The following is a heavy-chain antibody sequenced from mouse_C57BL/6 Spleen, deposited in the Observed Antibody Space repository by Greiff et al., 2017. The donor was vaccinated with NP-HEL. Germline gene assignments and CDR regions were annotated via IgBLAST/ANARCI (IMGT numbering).Heavy chain of an antibody. D-gene: IGHD2-4*01. Sequence: QVQLKQSGAELVRPGTSVKMSCKASGYTFTNYWIGWAKQRPGHGLEWIGDIYPGGGYTNYNEKFKGKATLTADKSSSTAYMQFSSLTSEDSAIYYCARRDDYDGGPWFAYWGQGTLVTVSA. J-gene: IGHJ3*01. V-gene: IGHV1-63*01. CDR2: IYPGGGYT. CDR3: ARRDDYDGGPWFAY. CDR1: GYTFTNYW.